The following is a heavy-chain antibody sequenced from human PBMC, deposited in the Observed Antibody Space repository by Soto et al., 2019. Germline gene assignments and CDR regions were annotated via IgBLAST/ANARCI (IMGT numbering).Heavy chain of an antibody. CDR3: GSSTSCYDESCVDV. Sequence: SETLSLTCAVSGYSISSGNYWAWIRQPPGRGLEWIGSLYHIGSTHYNTSLKSRVTISVDTSKNHFSLELSSVTAADTAIYYCGSSTSCYDESCVDVWGQGTMVTVSS. D-gene: IGHD2-2*01. J-gene: IGHJ6*02. CDR1: GYSISSGNY. V-gene: IGHV4-38-2*01. CDR2: LYHIGST.